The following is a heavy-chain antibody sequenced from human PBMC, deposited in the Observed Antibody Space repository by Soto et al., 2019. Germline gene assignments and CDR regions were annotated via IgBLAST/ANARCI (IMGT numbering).Heavy chain of an antibody. D-gene: IGHD3-10*01. J-gene: IGHJ4*02. CDR1: GGTFSSYA. CDR2: IIPIFGTA. CDR3: ARDAPHYYCSGSYIYYSN. Sequence: QVQLVQSGAEVKKPGSSVKVSCKASGGTFSSYAISWVRQAPGQGLEWMGGIIPIFGTANYAQKFQGRVTITADESTSTAYMELSSLRSEDTAVYYCARDAPHYYCSGSYIYYSNWGQGTLVTVSS. V-gene: IGHV1-69*01.